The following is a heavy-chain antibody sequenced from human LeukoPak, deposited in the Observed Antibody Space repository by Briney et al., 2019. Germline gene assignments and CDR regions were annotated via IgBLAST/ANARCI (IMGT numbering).Heavy chain of an antibody. CDR2: IYYSGST. Sequence: SETLSLTCTVSGGSISSSSYYWGWIRQPPGKGLEWIGSIYYSGSTYYNPSLKSRVTISVDTSKNQFSLKLSSVTAADTAVYYCAKKQHLVRAFFDHWGQGALVTVSS. D-gene: IGHD6-13*01. CDR1: GGSISSSSYY. V-gene: IGHV4-39*07. J-gene: IGHJ5*02. CDR3: AKKQHLVRAFFDH.